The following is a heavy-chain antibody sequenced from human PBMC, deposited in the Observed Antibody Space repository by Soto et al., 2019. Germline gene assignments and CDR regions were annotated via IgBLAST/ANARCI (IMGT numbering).Heavy chain of an antibody. CDR2: ISSGSSTI. CDR3: ARGLNSGWYYFFY. D-gene: IGHD6-19*01. J-gene: IGHJ4*02. V-gene: IGHV3-48*02. CDR1: GFTFSSYS. Sequence: SLRLSCAASGFTFSSYSMNWVRQAPGKGLQWVSYISSGSSTIYYADSVKGRFTISRDNAKNSLYLQMNSLGDEDTAVYYCARGLNSGWYYFFYWGQGTLVTVSS.